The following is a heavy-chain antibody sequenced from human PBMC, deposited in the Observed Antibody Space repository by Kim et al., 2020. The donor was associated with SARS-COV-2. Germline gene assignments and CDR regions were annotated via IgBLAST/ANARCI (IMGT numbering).Heavy chain of an antibody. D-gene: IGHD3-10*01. CDR3: TTDRTRSLWFGELFYY. Sequence: PVKGRFTISRDDSKNTLYLQMNSRKTEDTAVYYCTTDRTRSLWFGELFYYWGQGTLVTVSS. V-gene: IGHV3-15*01. J-gene: IGHJ4*02.